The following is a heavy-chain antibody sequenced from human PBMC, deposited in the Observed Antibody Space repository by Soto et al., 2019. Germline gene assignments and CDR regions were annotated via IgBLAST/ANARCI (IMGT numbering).Heavy chain of an antibody. CDR3: ARESGDYGRPYFDY. CDR1: GGTFTSFP. V-gene: IGHV1-69*01. Sequence: VQLVQSGAEVKKPGSSVKVSCKASGGTFTSFPFSWVRQAPGQGLEWMGGIIPTFDTTNYASKFQGRLTITADESTTTSYMELRGLTSVDTALYYCARESGDYGRPYFDYWGQGTLVTVSS. J-gene: IGHJ4*02. D-gene: IGHD4-17*01. CDR2: IIPTFDTT.